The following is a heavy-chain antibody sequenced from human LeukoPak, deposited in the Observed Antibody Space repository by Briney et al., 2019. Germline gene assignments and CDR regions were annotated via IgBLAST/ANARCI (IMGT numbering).Heavy chain of an antibody. Sequence: GGSLRLSCAASGFTFSSYGMHWVRQAPGKGLEWVSVIYSGGSTYYADSVKGRFTISRDNSKNTLYLQMNSLRAEDTAVYYCARLGTYGDYGFDYWGQGTLVTVSS. CDR3: ARLGTYGDYGFDY. J-gene: IGHJ4*02. CDR2: IYSGGST. CDR1: GFTFSSYG. D-gene: IGHD4-17*01. V-gene: IGHV3-66*01.